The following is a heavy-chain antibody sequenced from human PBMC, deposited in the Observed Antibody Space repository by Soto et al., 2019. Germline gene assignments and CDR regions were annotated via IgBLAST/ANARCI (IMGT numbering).Heavy chain of an antibody. J-gene: IGHJ4*02. CDR3: ASVTTIWSN. D-gene: IGHD2-21*02. CDR2: VNPNGETT. CDR1: GYSSSNYY. V-gene: IGHV1-46*01. Sequence: QVQVLQSGAEVKEPGASVKVSCKASGYSSSNYYTHWVRQAPGQGLEWMGIVNPNGETTNYAQRFQGRVALTRDTSTNTDYMDLSRLTSDDTAIYFCASVTTIWSNWGQGTLVTVSS.